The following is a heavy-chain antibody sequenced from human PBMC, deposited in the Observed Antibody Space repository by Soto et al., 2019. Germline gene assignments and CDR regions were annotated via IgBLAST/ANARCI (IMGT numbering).Heavy chain of an antibody. V-gene: IGHV3-11*05. Sequence: QVQLVESGGGLVRPGGSLRLSCEASGFTFRDYYMTWFRQAPRKVLEWLSYIDSSTKYTNYADAVKGRFTISRDNAKNSLYLQMNSLRAYETAVYYCAREYYYTMDVWGQGTMVTVSS. CDR2: IDSSTKYT. J-gene: IGHJ6*02. CDR3: AREYYYTMDV. CDR1: GFTFRDYY.